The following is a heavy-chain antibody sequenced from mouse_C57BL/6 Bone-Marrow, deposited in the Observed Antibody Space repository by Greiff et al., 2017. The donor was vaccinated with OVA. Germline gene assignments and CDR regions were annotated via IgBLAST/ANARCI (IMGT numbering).Heavy chain of an antibody. J-gene: IGHJ2*01. V-gene: IGHV1-72*01. D-gene: IGHD1-1*01. CDR3: AREGYCDSSCVRGD. Sequence: VQLQQPGAELVKPGASVKLSCKASGYTFTNYWMHWVKQRPGRGLEWIGRLDPNSGGTKYNEKFKSKATLTVDKPSSTAYMQLSRLTSEDSAVYYCAREGYCDSSCVRGDWGQGTTLTVSS. CDR2: LDPNSGGT. CDR1: GYTFTNYW.